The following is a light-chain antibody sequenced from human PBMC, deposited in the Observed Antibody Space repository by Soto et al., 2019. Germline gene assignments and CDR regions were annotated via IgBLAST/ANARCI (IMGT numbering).Light chain of an antibody. CDR3: QQRSNWPLALT. Sequence: IVLTQSPGTLSLSPGERATLSCRASQSVSSSYLAWYQQKPGQAPRLLIYGASSRATGIPDRFSGSGSGTDFTLTISRLEPEDFAVYYCQQRSNWPLALTFGGGTKVDIK. CDR1: QSVSSSY. V-gene: IGKV3D-20*02. J-gene: IGKJ4*01. CDR2: GAS.